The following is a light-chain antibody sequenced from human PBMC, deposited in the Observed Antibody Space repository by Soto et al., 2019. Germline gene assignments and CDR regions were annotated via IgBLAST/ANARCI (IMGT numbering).Light chain of an antibody. V-gene: IGKV3-20*01. CDR1: QSVSSSY. CDR2: GAS. J-gene: IGKJ3*01. CDR3: QHSGSSPLFT. Sequence: DIVLTQSPGTLSLSPGERATLSCRASQSVSSSYLTWYQQKPGQAPRLLIYGASSRATGIPGRFSGSGSGTDFTLTISRLEPEDSAVYYCQHSGSSPLFTFGPGTKVDIK.